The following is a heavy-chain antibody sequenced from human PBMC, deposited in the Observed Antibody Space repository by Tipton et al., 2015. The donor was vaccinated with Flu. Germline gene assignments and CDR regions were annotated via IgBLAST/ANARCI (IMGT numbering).Heavy chain of an antibody. J-gene: IGHJ4*02. CDR2: IYFSGST. CDR1: GGSINSSSYY. CDR3: ARGSYGELLYFDY. D-gene: IGHD1-26*01. V-gene: IGHV4-61*05. Sequence: TLSLTCTVSGGSINSSSYYWGWIRQPPGKGLEWIGYIYFSGSTEYNPSLRSRVTISLDTSRKHFSLNLSSVIAADTAMYYCARGSYGELLYFDYWGQGTLGIVSS.